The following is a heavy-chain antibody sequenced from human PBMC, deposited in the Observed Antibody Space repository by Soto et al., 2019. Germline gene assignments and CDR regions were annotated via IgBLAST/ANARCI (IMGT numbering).Heavy chain of an antibody. Sequence: VASVKVSCKASGYTFTSYAMHWVRQAPGQRLEWMGWINAGNGNTKYSQKFQGRVTITRDTSASTAYMELSSLRSEDTAVYYCARDRDSSGWYPSYYFDYWGQGTLVTV. J-gene: IGHJ4*02. CDR2: INAGNGNT. V-gene: IGHV1-3*01. CDR1: GYTFTSYA. D-gene: IGHD6-19*01. CDR3: ARDRDSSGWYPSYYFDY.